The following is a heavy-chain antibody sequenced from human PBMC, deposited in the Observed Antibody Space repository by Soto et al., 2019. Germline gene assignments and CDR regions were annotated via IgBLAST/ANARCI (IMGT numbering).Heavy chain of an antibody. J-gene: IGHJ4*02. Sequence: PSETLSLTCAVYGGSFSGYYWSWIRQPPGKGLEWIGEINHSGSTNYNPSLKSRVTISVDTSKNQFSLKLSSVTAADTAVYYCARGNVDYYDSSGYSSYFDYWGQGTLVTVSS. CDR2: INHSGST. V-gene: IGHV4-34*01. CDR1: GGSFSGYY. CDR3: ARGNVDYYDSSGYSSYFDY. D-gene: IGHD3-22*01.